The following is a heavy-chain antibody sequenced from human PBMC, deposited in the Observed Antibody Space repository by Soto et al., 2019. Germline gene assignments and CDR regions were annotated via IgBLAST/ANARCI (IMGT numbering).Heavy chain of an antibody. J-gene: IGHJ4*02. CDR3: ARGRRDY. V-gene: IGHV3-7*03. Sequence: EVQLVQSGGGLVQPGESLTLSCKASGFTFSTYSMTWVRQAPGKGLEWVAAIAEDGTVKYYVDSVKGRFTISRDNAKTSLFLQMNSLRVEDTALYYCARGRRDYWCQGTLVTVSS. CDR1: GFTFSTYS. CDR2: IAEDGTVK.